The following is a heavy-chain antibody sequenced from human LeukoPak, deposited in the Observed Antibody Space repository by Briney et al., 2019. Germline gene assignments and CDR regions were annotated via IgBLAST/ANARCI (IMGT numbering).Heavy chain of an antibody. D-gene: IGHD2-15*01. V-gene: IGHV4-31*03. J-gene: IGHJ3*02. Sequence: SSETLSLTCSVSGVSISDGRYYWTWLRQHPGKGLEWIGYKYYSGSAKYNPSLKSRLTISVDPSKNQFSLQLRSVAAADTAMYYCATPYCSGISCPDVFNMWGQGTMVTVSS. CDR1: GVSISDGRYY. CDR2: KYYSGSA. CDR3: ATPYCSGISCPDVFNM.